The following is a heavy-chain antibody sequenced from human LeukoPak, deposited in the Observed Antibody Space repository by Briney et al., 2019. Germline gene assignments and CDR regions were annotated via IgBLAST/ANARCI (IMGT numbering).Heavy chain of an antibody. CDR3: ATVLLWFGELGSAFDI. V-gene: IGHV3-64*01. CDR2: ISSLGGST. J-gene: IGHJ3*02. Sequence: GGFLRLSCAASGFTFSSYAMYWVRQAPGKGLEYVSGISSLGGSTYYARSVQGRFTISRDNSKNTLYLQMGSLRAEDMAVYYCATVLLWFGELGSAFDIWGQGTMVTVSS. D-gene: IGHD3-10*01. CDR1: GFTFSSYA.